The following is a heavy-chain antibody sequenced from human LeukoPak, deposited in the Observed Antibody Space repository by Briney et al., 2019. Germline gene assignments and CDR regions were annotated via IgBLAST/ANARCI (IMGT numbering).Heavy chain of an antibody. CDR1: GFTFSSYG. Sequence: GRSLRLSCAASGFTFSSYGMHWVRQAPGKGLEWVSGISPSGGATYYADSVKGRFTVSRDNAKSSLYLQMNSLRDEDTAVYFCARDSGYPSGSWWWYFDLWGRGILVTVSS. J-gene: IGHJ2*01. CDR3: ARDSGYPSGSWWWYFDL. CDR2: ISPSGGAT. V-gene: IGHV3-48*02. D-gene: IGHD3-10*01.